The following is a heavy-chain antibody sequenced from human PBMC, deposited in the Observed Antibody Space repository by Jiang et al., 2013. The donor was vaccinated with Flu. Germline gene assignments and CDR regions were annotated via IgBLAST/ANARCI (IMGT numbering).Heavy chain of an antibody. CDR2: IIPIFGTA. J-gene: IGHJ6*02. CDR1: GGTFSSYA. D-gene: IGHD6-13*01. CDR3: ATNSYVDSSSYYYYYGMDV. V-gene: IGHV1-69*01. Sequence: GAEVKKPGSSVKVSCKASGGTFSSYAISWVRQAPGQGLEWMGGIIPIFGTANYAQKFQGRVTITADESTSTAYMELSSLRSEDTAVYYCATNSYVDSSSYYYYYGMDVWGQGTTVTVSS.